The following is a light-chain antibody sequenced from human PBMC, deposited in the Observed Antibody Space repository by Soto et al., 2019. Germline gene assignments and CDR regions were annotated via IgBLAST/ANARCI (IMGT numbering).Light chain of an antibody. CDR2: GVS. Sequence: EIVLTQSPGTLSLSPGERATLSCRASQSVSSSYLAWYQQKPGQAPRLLIFGVSSRATGIPDRFSGSGSGTYFTLTISRMEPEDFAVYYCQQYGTSPGMYTFGQGTKLEIK. J-gene: IGKJ2*01. CDR1: QSVSSSY. V-gene: IGKV3-20*01. CDR3: QQYGTSPGMYT.